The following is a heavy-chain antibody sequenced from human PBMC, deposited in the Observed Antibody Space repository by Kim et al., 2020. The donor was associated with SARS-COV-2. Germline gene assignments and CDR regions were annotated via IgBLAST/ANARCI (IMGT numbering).Heavy chain of an antibody. CDR1: GFTFSSYG. V-gene: IGHV3-33*01. Sequence: GGSLRLSCAASGFTFSSYGMHWVRQAPGKGLEWVAVIWYDGSNKYYADSVKGRFTISRDNSKNTLYLQMNSLRAEDTAVYYCARESPYYYDSSGPGGGLGYWGQGTLVTVSS. D-gene: IGHD3-22*01. CDR3: ARESPYYYDSSGPGGGLGY. J-gene: IGHJ4*02. CDR2: IWYDGSNK.